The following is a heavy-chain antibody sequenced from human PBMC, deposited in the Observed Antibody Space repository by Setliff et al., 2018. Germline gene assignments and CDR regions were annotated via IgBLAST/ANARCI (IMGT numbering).Heavy chain of an antibody. V-gene: IGHV4-34*01. Sequence: PSETLSLTCTVYGASFSDYYWGWIRQPPGKGLEWIAEINHSGSTNYNPSLKSRVTISVDTSRNQFSLILRSVTAADTALYYCRQAVVGRDVFDVWGQGTVVTVSS. CDR3: RQAVVGRDVFDV. D-gene: IGHD1-1*01. J-gene: IGHJ3*01. CDR1: GASFSDYY. CDR2: INHSGST.